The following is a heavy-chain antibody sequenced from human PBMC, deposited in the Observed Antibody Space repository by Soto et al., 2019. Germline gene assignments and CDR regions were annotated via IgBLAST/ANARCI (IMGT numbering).Heavy chain of an antibody. J-gene: IGHJ3*02. CDR1: GFTFSSYA. D-gene: IGHD3-3*02. CDR2: ISYDGSNK. Sequence: QVQLVESGGGVVQPGRSLRLSCAASGFTFSSYAMHWVRQAPGKGLEWVAVISYDGSNKYYADPVKGRFTISRDNSKNTLYLQMNSLRAEDTAVYYCARDIFAWAPTADAFDIWGQGTMVTVSS. V-gene: IGHV3-30-3*01. CDR3: ARDIFAWAPTADAFDI.